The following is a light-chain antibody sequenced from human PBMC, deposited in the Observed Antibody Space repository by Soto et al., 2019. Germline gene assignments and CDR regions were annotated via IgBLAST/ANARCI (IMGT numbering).Light chain of an antibody. V-gene: IGLV1-51*01. Sequence: QSVLTQPPSVSAAPGQKVTISCSGSSSDIGNNYVSWYQQLPGTAPKLLIYDNNQRPSGIPDRFSGSKSGTSATLGITGLQSGDEADYYCGTWDSSLSAAFGTGTKLTVL. CDR2: DNN. J-gene: IGLJ1*01. CDR3: GTWDSSLSAA. CDR1: SSDIGNNY.